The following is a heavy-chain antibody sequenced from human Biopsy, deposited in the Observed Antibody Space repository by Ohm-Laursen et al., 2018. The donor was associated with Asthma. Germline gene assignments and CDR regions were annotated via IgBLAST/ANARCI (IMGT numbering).Heavy chain of an antibody. D-gene: IGHD1-26*01. CDR2: ISFDGSNK. CDR1: GFTFHNYV. Sequence: RSLRLSCAASGFTFHNYVMHWVRQAPGKGLDWVAVISFDGSNKNYTDSVKGRFTISRDNSRNTLHLQMNSLRAEDTAVYYCAKDVFPGWELRRGPDYWGQGTLGTVSS. CDR3: AKDVFPGWELRRGPDY. V-gene: IGHV3-30*18. J-gene: IGHJ4*02.